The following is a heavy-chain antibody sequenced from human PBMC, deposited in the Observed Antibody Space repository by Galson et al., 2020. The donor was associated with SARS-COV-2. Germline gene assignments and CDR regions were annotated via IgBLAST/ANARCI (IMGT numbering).Heavy chain of an antibody. CDR1: GTTLSSYA. Sequence: SPSGTTLSSYAMSCVRQAPENGLEWVSAISGIGGSTYYADSVKGRFTISRDNSKTTLYLQMNSLRAEDTAVYYCPTCGGDCFDAFDIWGQGTMVTVSS. CDR3: PTCGGDCFDAFDI. D-gene: IGHD2-21*01. V-gene: IGHV3-23*01. CDR2: ISGIGGST. J-gene: IGHJ3*02.